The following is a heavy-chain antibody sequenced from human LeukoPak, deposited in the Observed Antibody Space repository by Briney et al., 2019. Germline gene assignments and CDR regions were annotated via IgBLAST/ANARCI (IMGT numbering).Heavy chain of an antibody. CDR3: AKDWMDYYDSSGYYYLADY. V-gene: IGHV3-23*01. CDR2: ICGRGGST. D-gene: IGHD3-22*01. Sequence: PWGSLRLSCAASGFTFCSYGMSWVRQAPGKGLEWVSAICGRGGSTYYADSVKGRFTISRDNSKNTLYLQMNSLRAEDTAVYYCAKDWMDYYDSSGYYYLADYWGQGTLVTVSS. CDR1: GFTFCSYG. J-gene: IGHJ4*02.